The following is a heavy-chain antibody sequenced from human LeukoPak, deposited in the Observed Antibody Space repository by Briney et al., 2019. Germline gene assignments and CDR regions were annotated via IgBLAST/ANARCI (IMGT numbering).Heavy chain of an antibody. Sequence: SETLSLTCTVSGGSISSSSYYWGWIRQPPGKGLEWIGSIYYSGSTYYNPSLKSRVTISVDTSKNQFSLKLSSVTAADTAVYYCARRSSSGQLAFDYWGQGTLVTVSS. CDR2: IYYSGST. CDR1: GGSISSSSYY. J-gene: IGHJ4*02. D-gene: IGHD3-22*01. CDR3: ARRSSSGQLAFDY. V-gene: IGHV4-39*01.